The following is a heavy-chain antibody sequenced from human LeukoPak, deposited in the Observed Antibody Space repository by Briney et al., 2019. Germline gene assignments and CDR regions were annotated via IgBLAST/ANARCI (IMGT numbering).Heavy chain of an antibody. CDR1: GFTFSSYW. J-gene: IGHJ4*02. D-gene: IGHD3-10*01. CDR2: IKQDGSEK. Sequence: GGSLRLSCAASGFTFSSYWMSWVRQAPGKGLKWVANIKQDGSEKYYVDSVKGRFTISRDNAKNSLYLQMNSLRAEDTAVYYCVGGSGSYYVVDYWGQGTQVTVSS. V-gene: IGHV3-7*03. CDR3: VGGSGSYYVVDY.